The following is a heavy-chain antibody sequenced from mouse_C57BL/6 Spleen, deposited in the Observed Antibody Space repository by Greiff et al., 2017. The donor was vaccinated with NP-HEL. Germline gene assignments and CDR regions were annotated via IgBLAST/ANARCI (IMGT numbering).Heavy chain of an antibody. D-gene: IGHD2-3*01. V-gene: IGHV5-16*01. Sequence: EVQRVESEGGLVQPGSSMKLSCTASGFTFSDYYMAWVRQVPEKGLEWVANINYDGSSTYYLDSLKSRFIISRDNAKNILYLQMSSLKSEDTATYYCARDRDGYYSWYFDVWGTGTTVTVSS. CDR3: ARDRDGYYSWYFDV. J-gene: IGHJ1*03. CDR1: GFTFSDYY. CDR2: INYDGSST.